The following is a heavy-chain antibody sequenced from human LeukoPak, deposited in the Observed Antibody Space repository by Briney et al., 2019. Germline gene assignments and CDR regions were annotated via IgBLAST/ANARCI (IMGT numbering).Heavy chain of an antibody. J-gene: IGHJ5*02. Sequence: ADTLSLTCTVSGDSISGYYWSWIRQPAGKGLEWIGRMSTSGKSNHIPSLVSRVTMSVDTSKNQFSLNLSSVTAADTAVYYCARESGSMRWFDPWGQGTLVTVSS. CDR1: GDSISGYY. D-gene: IGHD6-25*01. V-gene: IGHV4-4*07. CDR3: ARESGSMRWFDP. CDR2: MSTSGKS.